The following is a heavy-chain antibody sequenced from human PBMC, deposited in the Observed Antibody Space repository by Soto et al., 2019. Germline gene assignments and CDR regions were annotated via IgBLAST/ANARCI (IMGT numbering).Heavy chain of an antibody. Sequence: QVQLVQSGAEVKKPGSSVKVSCKASGGTFSSYAISWVRQAPGQGLEWMGGIIPIFGTANYAQKFQGRVTITADESTSTAYMELSSLRSEDTAVYYCARFKPPERYRSSTSCYLYNWFDPWGQGTLVTVSS. CDR3: ARFKPPERYRSSTSCYLYNWFDP. CDR2: IIPIFGTA. D-gene: IGHD2-2*01. V-gene: IGHV1-69*01. J-gene: IGHJ5*02. CDR1: GGTFSSYA.